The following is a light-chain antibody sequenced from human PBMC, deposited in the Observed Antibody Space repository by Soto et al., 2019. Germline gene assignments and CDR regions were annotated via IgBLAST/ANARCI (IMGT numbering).Light chain of an antibody. CDR1: QSLLYSNGYNY. V-gene: IGKV2-28*01. Sequence: DIVMTQSPLSLPVTPGEPASISCRSSQSLLYSNGYNYLDWYLQKPGQSPQLLIYLGSSRASGVPDRFSGSGSGTDFILRISRVEDEDVGVYYCMQALQTPVTFGQGTRLEIK. CDR3: MQALQTPVT. CDR2: LGS. J-gene: IGKJ5*01.